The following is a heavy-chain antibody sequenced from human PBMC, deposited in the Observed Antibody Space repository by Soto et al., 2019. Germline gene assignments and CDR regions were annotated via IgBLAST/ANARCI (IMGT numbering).Heavy chain of an antibody. Sequence: ASVKVSCKASGYTFTSYAMHWVRQAPGQRLEWMGWINAGNGNTKYSQKFQGRVTITRGTSASTAYMELSSLRSEDTAVYYCARVSAVYDYVWGSYRYYFDYWGQGTLVTVSS. J-gene: IGHJ4*02. CDR1: GYTFTSYA. CDR3: ARVSAVYDYVWGSYRYYFDY. D-gene: IGHD3-16*02. CDR2: INAGNGNT. V-gene: IGHV1-3*01.